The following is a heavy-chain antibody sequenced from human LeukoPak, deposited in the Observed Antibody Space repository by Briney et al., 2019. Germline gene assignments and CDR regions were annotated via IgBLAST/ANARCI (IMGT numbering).Heavy chain of an antibody. CDR1: GGSFSGYY. CDR2: INHSGST. J-gene: IGHJ4*02. CDR3: ATRPITMVRGVIITPFDY. V-gene: IGHV4-34*01. Sequence: SETLSLTCAVYGGSFSGYYWSWIRQPPGKGLEWIGEINHSGSTNYNPSLKSRVTVSVDTSKNQFSLKLSSVTAADTAVYYCATRPITMVRGVIITPFDYWGQGTLVTVSS. D-gene: IGHD3-10*01.